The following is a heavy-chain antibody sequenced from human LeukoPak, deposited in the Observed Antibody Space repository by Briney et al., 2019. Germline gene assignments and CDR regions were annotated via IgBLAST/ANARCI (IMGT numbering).Heavy chain of an antibody. CDR1: GYSFSTYW. CDR3: ARQVSSRSGWYHTH. D-gene: IGHD6-19*01. V-gene: IGHV5-51*01. Sequence: GESLKISCKGSGYSFSTYWIGWVRQMPGKGLEWMGSIYPGDSDTRYSPSFQGQVTISADKSITTAYLQWSSLKASDTAMYYCARQVSSRSGWYHTHWGQGTLVTVSS. CDR2: IYPGDSDT. J-gene: IGHJ4*02.